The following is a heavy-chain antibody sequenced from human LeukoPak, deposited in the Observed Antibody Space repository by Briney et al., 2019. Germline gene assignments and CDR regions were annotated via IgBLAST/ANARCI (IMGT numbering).Heavy chain of an antibody. J-gene: IGHJ4*02. CDR1: GFTFNSYA. V-gene: IGHV3-23*01. CDR2: INGSCGSK. D-gene: IGHD3-9*01. Sequence: GSLRLPCAASGFTFNSYAMSRVRPAPGKGLEWVSAINGSCGSKYYADSVKGRFTISRDNSKNTLYLQMNSLRAEDTAVYYCAKDMPDGGRYFDWLLSGDYFDYWGQGTLVTVSS. CDR3: AKDMPDGGRYFDWLLSGDYFDY.